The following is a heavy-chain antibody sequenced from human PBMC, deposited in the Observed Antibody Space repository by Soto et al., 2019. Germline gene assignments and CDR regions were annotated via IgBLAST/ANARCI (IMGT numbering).Heavy chain of an antibody. CDR1: GGSFRTYT. D-gene: IGHD6-13*01. CDR3: TVVSWSAEVFDI. V-gene: IGHV1-69*02. J-gene: IGHJ3*02. Sequence: QVQLVQSGVEVKKPGSSVKVSCKASGGSFRTYTIFWVRQAPGQGLEWMGRIIPMFDIANYAQKLQGRVTFIAEKCTGTVYMEMISLTSEDTAIYFCTVVSWSAEVFDICGQGTLFTLS. CDR2: IIPMFDIA.